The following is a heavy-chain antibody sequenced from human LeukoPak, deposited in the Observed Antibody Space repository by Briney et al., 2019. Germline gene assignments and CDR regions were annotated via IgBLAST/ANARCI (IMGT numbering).Heavy chain of an antibody. Sequence: GGFLRLSCAASGFTFNNYAMNWVRQAPGKGLEWVSSLSGSGRTTYYADSVEGRFTISRDNSKNTLYLHMDSLRVDDTAVYYCAKDDNSAWNHAFDIWGQGTVVTVSS. CDR3: AKDDNSAWNHAFDI. CDR1: GFTFNNYA. CDR2: LSGSGRTT. V-gene: IGHV3-23*01. J-gene: IGHJ3*02. D-gene: IGHD4-11*01.